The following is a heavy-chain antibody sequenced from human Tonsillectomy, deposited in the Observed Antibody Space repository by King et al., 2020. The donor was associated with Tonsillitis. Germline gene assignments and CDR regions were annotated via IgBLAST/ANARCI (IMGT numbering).Heavy chain of an antibody. J-gene: IGHJ4*02. V-gene: IGHV4-59*01. CDR1: GGSISSYH. CDR2: FYNNGRT. D-gene: IGHD6-13*01. CDR3: AGTRSSAFYLDY. Sequence: QLQESGPGLVKPSETLSLTCTVSGGSISSYHWSWIRQSPGKGLGWIGVFYNNGRTTYNPSLKGRVTIAGDTAKNQFSLNLSSVTAADTAVYYCAGTRSSAFYLDYWGQGTLVTVSS.